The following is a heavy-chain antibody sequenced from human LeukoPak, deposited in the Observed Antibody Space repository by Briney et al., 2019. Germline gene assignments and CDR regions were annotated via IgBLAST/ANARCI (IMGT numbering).Heavy chain of an antibody. V-gene: IGHV3-23*01. CDR3: AKTPHGGPDY. CDR2: ISGSGDST. Sequence: GGSLRLSCAASGFTFSDYYMSWIRQAPGKGLEWVSAISGSGDSTIDADSVKGRFTISRDNSKNTLYLQMNSLRGEDTAVYYCAKTPHGGPDYWGQGTLVTVSS. CDR1: GFTFSDYY. D-gene: IGHD4-23*01. J-gene: IGHJ4*02.